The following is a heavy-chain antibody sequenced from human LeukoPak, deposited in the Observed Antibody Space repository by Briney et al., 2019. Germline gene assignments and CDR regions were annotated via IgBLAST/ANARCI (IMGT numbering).Heavy chain of an antibody. Sequence: GGSLRLSCVASGFTFSSYGMSWVRQAPGKGLEWVSGISGSGGNTYYTDSVKGRFTISRDNSKNTLYLQMNSLRAEDTAVYYCAKDFVVVPGNVNYFDYWGQGTLVTVSS. D-gene: IGHD2-21*02. J-gene: IGHJ4*02. CDR3: AKDFVVVPGNVNYFDY. V-gene: IGHV3-23*01. CDR1: GFTFSSYG. CDR2: ISGSGGNT.